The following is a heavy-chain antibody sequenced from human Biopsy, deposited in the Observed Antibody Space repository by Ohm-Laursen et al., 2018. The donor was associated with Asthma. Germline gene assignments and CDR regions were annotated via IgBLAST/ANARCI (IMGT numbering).Heavy chain of an antibody. J-gene: IGHJ5*02. CDR2: INPNSGGT. V-gene: IGHV1-2*06. CDR3: ARGQKSPGDRWFDP. D-gene: IGHD7-27*01. Sequence: SSVKVSCKTSGYTFIGYHIHWVRQAPGQGLEWMGRINPNSGGTNYAQKFQGRVTMTSDTSISTAYMELSRLRSDDTALYYCARGQKSPGDRWFDPWGQGTLATVSS. CDR1: GYTFIGYH.